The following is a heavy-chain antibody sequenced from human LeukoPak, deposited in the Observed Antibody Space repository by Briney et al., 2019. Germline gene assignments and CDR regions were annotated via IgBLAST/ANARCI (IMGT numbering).Heavy chain of an antibody. Sequence: SETPSLTCAVYGGSFSGYYWSWIRQPPGKGLEWIGEINHSGSTNYNPSLKSRVTISVDTSKNQFSLKLSSVTAADTAVYYCARVPVWVLVVGAREAFDIWGQGTMVTVSS. J-gene: IGHJ3*02. D-gene: IGHD1-26*01. V-gene: IGHV4-34*01. CDR3: ARVPVWVLVVGAREAFDI. CDR2: INHSGST. CDR1: GGSFSGYY.